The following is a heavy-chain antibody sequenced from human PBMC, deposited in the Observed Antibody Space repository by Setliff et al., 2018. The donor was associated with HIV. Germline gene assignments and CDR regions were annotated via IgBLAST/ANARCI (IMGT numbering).Heavy chain of an antibody. D-gene: IGHD3-3*01. V-gene: IGHV1-24*01. CDR3: AREYYDFWSGYSDAFHI. CDR2: VDPQDGNT. J-gene: IGHJ3*02. Sequence: ASVKVSCKVSGFTLSEVSVHWVRQAPGKGLEWMGYVDPQDGNTNYAQKLQGRVTMTTDTATSIAYMELRSLRSDDTAVYYCAREYYDFWSGYSDAFHIWGQGTMVTVSS. CDR1: GFTLSEVS.